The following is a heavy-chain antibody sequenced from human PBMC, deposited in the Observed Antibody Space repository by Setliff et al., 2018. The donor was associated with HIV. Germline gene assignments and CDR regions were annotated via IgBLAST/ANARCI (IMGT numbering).Heavy chain of an antibody. J-gene: IGHJ6*03. CDR3: ARDQLAAPGSYYYYYYMDV. V-gene: IGHV3-7*03. Sequence: GGSLRLSCAASGFTFSTHWMSWVRQAPGKGLDWVANINPDGSENHYVDSVKGRFTISIDNAKDSLYLEMNSLRAEDTAVYYCARDQLAAPGSYYYYYYMDVWGKGTTVTVSS. CDR1: GFTFSTHW. D-gene: IGHD6-13*01. CDR2: INPDGSEN.